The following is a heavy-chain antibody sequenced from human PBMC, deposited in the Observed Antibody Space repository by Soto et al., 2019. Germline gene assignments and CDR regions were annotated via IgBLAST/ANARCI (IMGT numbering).Heavy chain of an antibody. CDR2: MKPNSGNT. Sequence: SVKLSCKASGYTFTRSDINWVRQASGQGLEWMGWMKPNSGNTGYAQKFQGRVTMTRTTSISTAYIAQTSLRSEDTAVYYCARVGYDISGYGRRELLFGPWGQGTLVTVSS. CDR3: ARVGYDISGYGRRELLFGP. CDR1: GYTFTRSD. J-gene: IGHJ5*02. D-gene: IGHD3-22*01. V-gene: IGHV1-8*01.